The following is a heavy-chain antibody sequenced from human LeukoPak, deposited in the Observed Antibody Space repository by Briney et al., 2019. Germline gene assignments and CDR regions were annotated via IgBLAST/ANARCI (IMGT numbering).Heavy chain of an antibody. Sequence: VASVKVSRTASGYTLTSYGISWVRQAPGQGLEWMGLISAYNGNTHYAQKLQGKVTMTTHTATRRAYMELRSLTSDDTAVYYCARDRSSSDYWGQGTLVTVSS. V-gene: IGHV1-18*01. J-gene: IGHJ4*02. CDR3: ARDRSSSDY. CDR2: ISAYNGNT. CDR1: GYTLTSYG.